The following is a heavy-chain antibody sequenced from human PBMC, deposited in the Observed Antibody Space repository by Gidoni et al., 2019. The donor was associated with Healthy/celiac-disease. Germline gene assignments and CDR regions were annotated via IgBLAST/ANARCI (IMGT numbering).Heavy chain of an antibody. J-gene: IGHJ4*02. V-gene: IGHV3-23*01. CDR2: ISGSGCIT. Sequence: EVQLLESGGGLVQPGGSLSLSCAASGFTFSSYAMSWVRQAPGKGLGWVSAISGSGCITYYAVSVKGRFTISRDNSKNTLYLQRNSLRAEDTAVYYCAIDEQWLVQRTGTPWGQGTLVTVSS. CDR3: AIDEQWLVQRTGTP. CDR1: GFTFSSYA. D-gene: IGHD6-19*01.